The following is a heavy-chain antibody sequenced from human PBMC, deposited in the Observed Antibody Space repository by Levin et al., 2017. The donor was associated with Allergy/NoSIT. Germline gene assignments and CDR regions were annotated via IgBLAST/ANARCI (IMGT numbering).Heavy chain of an antibody. CDR3: ARQSVVVTARGDDAFDL. Sequence: ASVKVSCKASGYTFSRYGISWVRQAPGQGPEWMGWISGQNGNTNYAQRVQGRVTMTTDTSTRTAYMEVRSLRFDDTAVYYCARQSVVVTARGDDAFDLWGQGTMVTVSS. J-gene: IGHJ3*01. V-gene: IGHV1-18*01. CDR2: ISGQNGNT. CDR1: GYTFSRYG. D-gene: IGHD2-15*01.